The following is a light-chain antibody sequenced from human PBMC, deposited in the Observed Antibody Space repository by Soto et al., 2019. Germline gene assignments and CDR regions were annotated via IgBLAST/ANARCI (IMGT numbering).Light chain of an antibody. CDR2: SNN. Sequence: QSVLTQPASVSGSPGQSITVSCTGTNTDVGGYNYVSWYQHRPGKAPRLLIYSNNQRPSGVPDRFSGSKSGTSASLAISGLQSEDEADYYCAAWDDSLNGPVFGTGTKVTVL. CDR3: AAWDDSLNGPV. J-gene: IGLJ1*01. V-gene: IGLV1-44*01. CDR1: NTDVGGYN.